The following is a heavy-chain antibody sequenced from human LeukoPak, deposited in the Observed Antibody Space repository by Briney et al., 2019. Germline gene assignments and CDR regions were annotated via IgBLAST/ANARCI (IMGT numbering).Heavy chain of an antibody. CDR1: GFTFSTSA. D-gene: IGHD3-22*01. Sequence: GGSLRLSCAASGFTFSTSAMNWVRQAPGKGLEWVGFIRSEPYGGTTEYAASVKGRFTISRDDSKSIAYLQMSSLKTEDTAVYYCAREGAGEADYYDSTGYFVSWGQGTLVTVSS. J-gene: IGHJ5*01. CDR2: IRSEPYGGTT. V-gene: IGHV3-49*04. CDR3: AREGAGEADYYDSTGYFVS.